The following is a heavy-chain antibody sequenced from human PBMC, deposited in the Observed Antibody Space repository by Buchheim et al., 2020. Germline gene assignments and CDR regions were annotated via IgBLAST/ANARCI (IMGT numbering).Heavy chain of an antibody. CDR3: ARDPREDYYDSSGYYYKGDY. J-gene: IGHJ4*02. CDR2: ISSSSSTI. V-gene: IGHV3-48*02. Sequence: EVQLVESGGGLVQPGGSLRLSCAASGFTFSSYSMNWVRQAPGKGLEWVSYISSSSSTIYYADSVKGRFTISRDNAKNSLYLQMNSLRDEDTAVYYCARDPREDYYDSSGYYYKGDYWGQGTL. D-gene: IGHD3-22*01. CDR1: GFTFSSYS.